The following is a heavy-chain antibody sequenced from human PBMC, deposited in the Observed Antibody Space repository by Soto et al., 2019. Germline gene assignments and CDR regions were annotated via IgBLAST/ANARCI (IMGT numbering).Heavy chain of an antibody. Sequence: QVQLQESGPGLVKPSQTLSLTCTVSGGSINSGGYYWNWVRQHPGKGLEWIGYIYYSGTTYYNPSLKSRVTISVDMSKNQFSLRLTSLTSADTAVYHCARGIGHWFDPWGQGTLVTVSS. CDR2: IYYSGTT. CDR1: GGSINSGGYY. D-gene: IGHD2-21*01. J-gene: IGHJ5*02. CDR3: ARGIGHWFDP. V-gene: IGHV4-31*03.